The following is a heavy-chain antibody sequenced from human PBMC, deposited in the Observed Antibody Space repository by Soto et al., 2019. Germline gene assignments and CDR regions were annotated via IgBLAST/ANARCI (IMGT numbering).Heavy chain of an antibody. CDR1: GFTVGSYA. CDR3: AKRHASSGYYYDFVSFDY. Sequence: EVQLLESGGGLVQPGGSLRLSCAASGFTVGSYAMSWVRQAPGKGLEWVSAISGSGGSTYYADSVKGRFTISRDNSQNTLYLQMNSLRAEDTAVYYCAKRHASSGYYYDFVSFDYWGQGTLVTVSS. J-gene: IGHJ4*02. V-gene: IGHV3-23*01. CDR2: ISGSGGST. D-gene: IGHD3-22*01.